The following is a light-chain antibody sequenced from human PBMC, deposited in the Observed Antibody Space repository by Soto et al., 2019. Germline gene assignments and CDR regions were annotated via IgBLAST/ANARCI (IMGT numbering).Light chain of an antibody. CDR3: LLYFGGAQLV. V-gene: IGLV7-43*01. CDR2: TTD. Sequence: QAVVTQEPSLTVSPGGTVTLPCSSSTGAVTTGNYASWFQQKPGQAPRTLIYTTDNRHSWTPARFSGSLLGGKAALTLSSVQPEDEADYYCLLYFGGAQLVFGGGTKRTVL. J-gene: IGLJ3*02. CDR1: TGAVTTGNY.